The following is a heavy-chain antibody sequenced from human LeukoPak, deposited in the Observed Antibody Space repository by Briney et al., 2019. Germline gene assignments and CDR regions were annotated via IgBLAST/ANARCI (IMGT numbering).Heavy chain of an antibody. CDR2: MNPNSGNT. Sequence: ASVKVSCKASGYTFTSYDINWVRQATGQGLEWMGWMNPNSGNTGYAQKFQGRVTMTRNTSISTAYMELSSLRSEDTAVYYCASPRGSCSSTSCLDDAFDIWGQGTMVTVSS. CDR1: GYTFTSYD. D-gene: IGHD2-2*01. V-gene: IGHV1-8*01. CDR3: ASPRGSCSSTSCLDDAFDI. J-gene: IGHJ3*02.